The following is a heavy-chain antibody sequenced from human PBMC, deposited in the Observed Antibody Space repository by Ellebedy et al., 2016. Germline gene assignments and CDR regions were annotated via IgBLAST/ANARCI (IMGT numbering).Heavy chain of an antibody. D-gene: IGHD5/OR15-5a*01. CDR2: ISQSGST. V-gene: IGHV4-34*01. CDR3: ATQISVSANLDY. Sequence: SETLSLXXTVSGGSVSSYIYRWTWIRQSPGKGLEWIGEISQSGSTNYNPSLKSRVTISADTSKNQFSLSLNSVTAADTAVYYCATQISVSANLDYWGQGILVTVSS. CDR1: GGSVSSYIYR. J-gene: IGHJ4*02.